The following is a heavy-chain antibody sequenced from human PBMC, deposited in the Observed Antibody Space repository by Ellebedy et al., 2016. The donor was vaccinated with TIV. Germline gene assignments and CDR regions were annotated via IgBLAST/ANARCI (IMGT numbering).Heavy chain of an antibody. D-gene: IGHD2-2*01. CDR2: IRQDGGDK. CDR3: ARDRGCRSASCYVVGYYYYGMDV. CDR1: GFSFRSYW. Sequence: GGSLRLSCAASGFSFRSYWMTWVRQAPGKGLEWVANIRQDGGDKYYVDSVKGRFTISRDHAKNSLYLQMSSLRAEDTAVDYCARDRGCRSASCYVVGYYYYGMDVWGQGTTVTVSS. V-gene: IGHV3-7*01. J-gene: IGHJ6*02.